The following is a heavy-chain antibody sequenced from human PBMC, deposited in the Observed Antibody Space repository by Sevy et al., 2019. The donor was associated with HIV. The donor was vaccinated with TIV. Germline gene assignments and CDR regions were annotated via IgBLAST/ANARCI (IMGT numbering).Heavy chain of an antibody. CDR2: VSYDGRNT. D-gene: IGHD3-16*01. CDR3: AKLGGGTSWAFNYLEY. CDR1: GFAFRKFG. J-gene: IGHJ4*02. Sequence: GGYLRLSCVGSGFAFRKFGMHWVRQAPGKGLEWLSAVSYDGRNTDYSDFLKGRFTISRYNSKNTLYLDINSLRVEDTAVYFCAKLGGGTSWAFNYLEYWGRGTLVTVSS. V-gene: IGHV3-30*18.